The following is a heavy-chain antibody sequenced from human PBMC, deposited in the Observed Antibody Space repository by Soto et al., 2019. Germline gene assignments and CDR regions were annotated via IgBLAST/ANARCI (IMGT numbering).Heavy chain of an antibody. V-gene: IGHV4-4*02. D-gene: IGHD3-10*01. CDR3: ARVGVGPLDY. CDR1: GGSISSSNW. Sequence: PSETLSLTCAVSGGSISSSNWWSWVRQPPGKGLEWIGEVSHSGSPNYNSSLRSRVTISVDKSKKQFSLKLSSVTAADTAVYYCARVGVGPLDYWGLGTLVTVSS. CDR2: VSHSGSP. J-gene: IGHJ4*02.